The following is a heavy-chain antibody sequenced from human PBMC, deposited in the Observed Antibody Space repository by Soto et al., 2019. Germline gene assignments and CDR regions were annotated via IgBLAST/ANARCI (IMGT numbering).Heavy chain of an antibody. CDR1: GFTFSSYG. CDR2: ISGSGGST. V-gene: IGHV3-23*01. Sequence: EVQLLESGGALVQPGGSMRLSCGASGFTFSSYGMSWVRQAPGKGLEWVSAISGSGGSTYYADSVKGRFTISRDNSKNTLYLQMNSLRAEDTAVYYCAKGVDSWGQFDYWGQGTLVTVSS. D-gene: IGHD1-26*01. J-gene: IGHJ4*02. CDR3: AKGVDSWGQFDY.